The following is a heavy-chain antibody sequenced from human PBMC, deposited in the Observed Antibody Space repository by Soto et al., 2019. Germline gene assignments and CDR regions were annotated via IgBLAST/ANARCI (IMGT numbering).Heavy chain of an antibody. Sequence: SETLSLTCSVSDGSMNSDSYYWGWIRQPPGKGLEWIGVINYSGTTFHNVSLKSRVTMSVESSRNQLSLKLTSVTAADTAVYYCARLGGYVSVGYYYLWDSWGQGTLVTVSS. CDR2: INYSGTT. V-gene: IGHV4-39*01. CDR1: DGSMNSDSYY. CDR3: ARLGGYVSVGYYYLWDS. D-gene: IGHD3-22*01. J-gene: IGHJ4*02.